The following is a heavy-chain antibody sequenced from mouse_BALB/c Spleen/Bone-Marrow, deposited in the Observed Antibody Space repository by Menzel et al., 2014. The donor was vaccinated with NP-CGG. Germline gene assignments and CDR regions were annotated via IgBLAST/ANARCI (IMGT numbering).Heavy chain of an antibody. Sequence: EVKLVESGGGLVQPGGSQKLSCAASGFTFSSFGMHWIRQAPEKGLEWVAYINGGSNTIYYADTVKGRFTISRDNPKNTLFLQMTSLRSEDTAMYFCARGTTALRYFDVWGAGTTVTVSS. CDR1: GFTFSSFG. CDR3: ARGTTALRYFDV. J-gene: IGHJ1*01. CDR2: INGGSNTI. V-gene: IGHV5-17*02. D-gene: IGHD1-2*01.